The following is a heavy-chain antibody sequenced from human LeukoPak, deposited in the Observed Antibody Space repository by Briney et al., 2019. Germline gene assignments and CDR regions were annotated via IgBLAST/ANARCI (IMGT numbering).Heavy chain of an antibody. D-gene: IGHD6-6*01. V-gene: IGHV3-43D*03. CDR1: GFTFDDYA. J-gene: IGHJ6*03. CDR3: AKDPREYSSHPDYYYYYMDV. Sequence: GGSLRLSCAASGFTFDDYAMHWVRQAPGKGLEWVSLISWDGGSTYYADSVKGRFTISRDNSKNSLYLQMNSLRAEDTALYYCAKDPREYSSHPDYYYYYMDVWGKGTTVTVSS. CDR2: ISWDGGST.